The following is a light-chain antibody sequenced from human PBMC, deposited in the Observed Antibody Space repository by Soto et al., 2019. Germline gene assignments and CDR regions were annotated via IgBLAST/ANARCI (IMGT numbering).Light chain of an antibody. J-gene: IGKJ3*01. Sequence: EIVLTQSPGALSLSPGDRATLSCRASQSVSSKWVAWYQQKAGQPPRLLIYGASSRATGIPERFSGSGSGTDFTLTISRLEPEDFVVYYCQQYGASVTFGPGTKVEIK. CDR1: QSVSSKW. CDR3: QQYGASVT. V-gene: IGKV3-20*01. CDR2: GAS.